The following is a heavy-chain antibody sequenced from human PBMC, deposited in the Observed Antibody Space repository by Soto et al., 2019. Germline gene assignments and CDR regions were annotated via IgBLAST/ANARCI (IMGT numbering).Heavy chain of an antibody. D-gene: IGHD2-15*01. CDR2: MNPNSGNT. CDR1: GYTFTSYD. CDR3: ASGIVVVVAADDAFDI. J-gene: IGHJ3*02. Sequence: ASVKVSCKASGYTFTSYDINWVRQATGQGLEWMGWMNPNSGNTGYAQKFQGRVTMTRNTSISTAYMELSSLRPEDTAVYYCASGIVVVVAADDAFDIWGQGTMVTVSS. V-gene: IGHV1-8*01.